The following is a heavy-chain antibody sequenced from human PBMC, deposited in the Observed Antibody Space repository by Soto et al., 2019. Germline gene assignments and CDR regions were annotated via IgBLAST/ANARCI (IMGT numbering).Heavy chain of an antibody. CDR3: ARDLRPSKGPRYCSGTSCPDKSCDY. J-gene: IGHJ4*02. Sequence: EVQLVESGGGLVKPGGSLRLSCAASGFTFSSYSMNWVRQAPGKGLEWVSSISSSSSYIYYADSVKGRFTISRDNAKNSLYLQMNSLRAEDTAVYYSARDLRPSKGPRYCSGTSCPDKSCDYWGQGTLVTVSS. V-gene: IGHV3-21*01. D-gene: IGHD2-2*01. CDR2: ISSSSSYI. CDR1: GFTFSSYS.